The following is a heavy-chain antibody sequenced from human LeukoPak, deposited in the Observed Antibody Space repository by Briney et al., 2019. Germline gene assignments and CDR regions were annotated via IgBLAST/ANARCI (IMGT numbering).Heavy chain of an antibody. CDR3: ARDAHMSAAAYYFDY. Sequence: PGRSLRLSCAASGFTFSSYAMHWVRQAPGKGLEWVAVIPYDGSNKYYADSVKGRFTISRDNSKNTLCLQMNSLRAEDTAVYYCARDAHMSAAAYYFDYWGQGTLVTVSS. CDR2: IPYDGSNK. D-gene: IGHD6-13*01. V-gene: IGHV3-30-3*01. CDR1: GFTFSSYA. J-gene: IGHJ4*02.